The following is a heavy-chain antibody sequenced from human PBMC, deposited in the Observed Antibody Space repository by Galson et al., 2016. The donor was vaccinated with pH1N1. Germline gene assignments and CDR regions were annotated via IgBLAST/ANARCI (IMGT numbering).Heavy chain of an antibody. CDR3: AKAAALQLRNYYLDF. CDR2: IIPILGTP. J-gene: IGHJ4*02. Sequence: SVKVSCKASGGTFNNYAISWVRQAPGQGLEWMGRIIPILGTPNYARKFQDRVTITADESTSTTYMELNSLTSEDTAVYYCAKAAALQLRNYYLDFWGQGTLVTVSS. CDR1: GGTFNNYA. V-gene: IGHV1-69*11. D-gene: IGHD1-7*01.